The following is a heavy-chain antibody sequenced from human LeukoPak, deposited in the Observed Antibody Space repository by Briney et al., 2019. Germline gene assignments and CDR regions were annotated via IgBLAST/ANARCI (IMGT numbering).Heavy chain of an antibody. CDR3: AGLQRYCSSTSCYEGAFDI. D-gene: IGHD2-2*01. CDR2: VDPRSGAT. V-gene: IGHV1-2*02. CDR1: GYIFTAYY. J-gene: IGHJ3*02. Sequence: ASVKVSCKASGYIFTAYYIHWVRRAPGQGLEWTGWVDPRSGATKCTQKFQGRVTMSRDTSISTVYVELNGLTFDDTAVYYCAGLQRYCSSTSCYEGAFDIWGQGTMVTVSS.